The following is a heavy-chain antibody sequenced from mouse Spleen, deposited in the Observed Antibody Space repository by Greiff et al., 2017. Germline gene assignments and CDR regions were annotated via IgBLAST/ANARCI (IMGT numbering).Heavy chain of an antibody. CDR1: GYTFTSYW. V-gene: IGHV1-72*01. J-gene: IGHJ3*01. CDR2: IDPNSGGT. CDR3: AREGYYYGSSLAWFAY. Sequence: QVQLKQPGAELVKPGASVKLSCKASGYTFTSYWMHWVKQRPGRGLEWIGRIDPNSGGTKYNEKFKSKATLTVDKPSSTAYMQLSSLTSEDSAVYYCAREGYYYGSSLAWFAYWGQGTLVTVSA. D-gene: IGHD1-1*01.